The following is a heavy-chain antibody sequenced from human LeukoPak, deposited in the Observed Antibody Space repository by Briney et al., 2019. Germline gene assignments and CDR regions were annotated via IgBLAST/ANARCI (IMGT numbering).Heavy chain of an antibody. Sequence: PSETLSLICAVYGGSFSGYYWSWIRQPPGKGLEWIGEINHSGSTNYNPSLKSRVTISVDTSKNQFSLKLSSVTAADTAVYYCARSVGATDYWGQGTLVTVSS. CDR1: GGSFSGYY. V-gene: IGHV4-34*01. CDR2: INHSGST. CDR3: ARSVGATDY. J-gene: IGHJ4*02. D-gene: IGHD1-26*01.